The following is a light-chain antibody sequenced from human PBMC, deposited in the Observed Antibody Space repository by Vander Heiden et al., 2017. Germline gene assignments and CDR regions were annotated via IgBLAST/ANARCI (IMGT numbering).Light chain of an antibody. CDR2: LGS. CDR3: MQDLQTPHT. J-gene: IGKJ5*01. CDR1: RSLLHSNGYYD. Sequence: DIVMTQSPLSLPVTPGAPASISSRSSRSLLHSNGYYDLDWYRQKQGQSPHLLIYLGSNRASGVPDRFSGSGTGTDFTLKIIRVEAEDVGVYYCMQDLQTPHTFGQGTRLEIK. V-gene: IGKV2-28*01.